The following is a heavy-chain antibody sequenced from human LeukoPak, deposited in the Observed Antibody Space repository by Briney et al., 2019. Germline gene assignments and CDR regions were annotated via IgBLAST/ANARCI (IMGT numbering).Heavy chain of an antibody. CDR3: AKDFFKYYYDSSGYTVFQY. CDR1: GFTFSSYS. J-gene: IGHJ4*02. CDR2: ISSSSSYI. V-gene: IGHV3-21*04. Sequence: GGSLRLSCAASGFTFSSYSMNWVRQAPGKGLEWVSSISSSSSYIYYADSVKGRFTISRDNAKNSLYLQMNSLRAEDTAVYYCAKDFFKYYYDSSGYTVFQYWGQGTLVTVSS. D-gene: IGHD3-22*01.